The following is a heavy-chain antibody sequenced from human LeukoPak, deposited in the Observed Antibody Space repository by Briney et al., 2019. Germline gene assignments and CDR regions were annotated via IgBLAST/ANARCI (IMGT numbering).Heavy chain of an antibody. D-gene: IGHD3-3*01. J-gene: IGHJ4*02. CDR2: IYTSGSS. CDR1: GGSITSGSYY. Sequence: SQTLSLTCTVSGGSITSGSYYWSWIRQPAGKGLEWIGRIYTSGSSNYNPSLKSRVTISVDTSKNQVSLKLSSVTAADTAVYYCARDKWSGFDYWGQGTLVTVSS. CDR3: ARDKWSGFDY. V-gene: IGHV4-61*02.